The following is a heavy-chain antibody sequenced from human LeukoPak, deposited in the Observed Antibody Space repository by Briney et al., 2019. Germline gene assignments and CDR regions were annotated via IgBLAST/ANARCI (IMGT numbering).Heavy chain of an antibody. CDR3: ARDRGSSWLNDAFDI. Sequence: SETLSLTCTVSGGSISSYYWSWIRQPPGKGLEWIGYIYYSGSTNYNPSLKSRVTISVDTSKNQFSLKLSSVTAADTAVYYCARDRGSSWLNDAFDIWGQGTMVTVSS. CDR2: IYYSGST. V-gene: IGHV4-59*12. D-gene: IGHD6-13*01. J-gene: IGHJ3*02. CDR1: GGSISSYY.